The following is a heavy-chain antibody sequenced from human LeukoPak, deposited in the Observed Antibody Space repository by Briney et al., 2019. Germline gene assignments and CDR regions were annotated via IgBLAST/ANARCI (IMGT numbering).Heavy chain of an antibody. CDR3: ATPEHLSVGEYSSPH. CDR1: GFTFSDYY. Sequence: PGGSLRLSCAASGFTFSDYYMSWIRQAPGKGLEWVSYTSSSGSTIYYADSVKGRFTISRDNAKNSLYPQMNSLRAEDTAVYYCATPEHLSVGEYSSPHGGQGTLVTVSS. J-gene: IGHJ4*02. D-gene: IGHD6-6*01. V-gene: IGHV3-11*04. CDR2: TSSSGSTI.